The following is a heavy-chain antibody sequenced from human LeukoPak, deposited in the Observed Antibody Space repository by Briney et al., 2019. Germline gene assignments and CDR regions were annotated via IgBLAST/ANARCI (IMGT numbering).Heavy chain of an antibody. V-gene: IGHV3-66*01. CDR3: ARVLGRYYGMDV. J-gene: IGHJ6*02. CDR2: IYSGGST. D-gene: IGHD2-15*01. Sequence: GGSLRLSCAASGFTVSSNYMSWVRQAPGKGLEWVSVIYSGGSTYYADSVKGRFTISRDNSKNTLYLQMNSLRAEDTAVYYCARVLGRYYGMDVWGQGTTVTVSS. CDR1: GFTVSSNY.